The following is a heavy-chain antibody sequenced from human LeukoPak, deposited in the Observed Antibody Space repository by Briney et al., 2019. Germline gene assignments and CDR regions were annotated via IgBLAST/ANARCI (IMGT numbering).Heavy chain of an antibody. J-gene: IGHJ4*02. V-gene: IGHV4-59*08. Sequence: SETLSLTCTVSGGSISSYYWSWIRQPPGKGLEWIGYIYYSGSTNYNPSLKSRVTISVDTSKNQFSLKLSSVTAADTAVYYCARHPSRLTATPFDYWGQGTLVTVSS. CDR3: ARHPSRLTATPFDY. CDR2: IYYSGST. CDR1: GGSISSYY. D-gene: IGHD3-16*01.